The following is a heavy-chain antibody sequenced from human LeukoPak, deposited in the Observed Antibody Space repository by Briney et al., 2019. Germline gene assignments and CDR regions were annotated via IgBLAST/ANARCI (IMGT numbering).Heavy chain of an antibody. CDR1: GFTVSSNY. Sequence: GGSLRLSCAASGFTVSSNYMNWVRQAPGKGLEWVSVIYSGGSIYHADSVKGRFTISRDNSKNTLYLQMDSLRAEDTAVYYCAKDLRTTDTSGYYYWGQGTLVTVSS. CDR2: IYSGGSI. D-gene: IGHD3-22*01. V-gene: IGHV3-53*01. CDR3: AKDLRTTDTSGYYY. J-gene: IGHJ4*02.